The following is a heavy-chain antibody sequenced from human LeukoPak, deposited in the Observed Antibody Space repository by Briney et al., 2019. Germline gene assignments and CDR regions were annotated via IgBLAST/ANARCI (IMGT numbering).Heavy chain of an antibody. CDR3: ARGTCSSTSCPIGY. J-gene: IGHJ4*02. D-gene: IGHD2-2*01. CDR2: IYYSGST. CDR1: GGSISSYY. V-gene: IGHV4-59*01. Sequence: SETLSLTCTVSGGSISSYYWSWIRQPPGKGLEWIGYIYYSGSTNYNPSLKSRVTISVDTSKNQFSLKLSSVTAADTAVYYCARGTCSSTSCPIGYWGQGTLVTVSS.